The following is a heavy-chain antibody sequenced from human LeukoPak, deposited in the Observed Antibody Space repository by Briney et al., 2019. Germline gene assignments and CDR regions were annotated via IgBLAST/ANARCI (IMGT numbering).Heavy chain of an antibody. CDR1: GYTFTSYG. CDR2: ISAYNGNT. Sequence: ASVKVSCKASGYTFTSYGISWVREAPGQGLEWMGWISAYNGNTNYAQKLQGRVTMTTDTSTSTAYMELRSLRSDDTAVYYCASGYSSSSGDAFDIWGQGTMVTVSS. V-gene: IGHV1-18*01. J-gene: IGHJ3*02. D-gene: IGHD6-6*01. CDR3: ASGYSSSSGDAFDI.